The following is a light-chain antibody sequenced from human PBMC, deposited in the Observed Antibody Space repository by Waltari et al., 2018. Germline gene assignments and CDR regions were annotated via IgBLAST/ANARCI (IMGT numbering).Light chain of an antibody. V-gene: IGLV1-44*01. CDR2: GNN. CDR1: SSNIAVNT. CDR3: AAWDDSLYGRV. Sequence: QSVPTQPPSASGTPGQTVSISCSGGSSNIAVNTVNWYQQLPGMAPKLLINGNNQRPSGVPDRFSGSKSGTSASLAISGLQSEDEADYYCAAWDDSLYGRVFGGGTKLTVL. J-gene: IGLJ2*01.